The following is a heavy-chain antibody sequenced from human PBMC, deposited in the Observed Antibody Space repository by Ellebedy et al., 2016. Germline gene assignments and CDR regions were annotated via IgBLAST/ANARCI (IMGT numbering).Heavy chain of an antibody. V-gene: IGHV1-2*02. D-gene: IGHD2-2*02. J-gene: IGHJ4*02. CDR1: GYTFTGYY. Sequence: ASVKVSXXASGYTFTGYYMHWVRQAPGQGLEWMGWINPNSGGTNYAQKFQGRVTMTRDTSISTAYMDLSRLTSDDTAVYYCARIKPEYQLLYAALDYWGQGTLVTVSS. CDR3: ARIKPEYQLLYAALDY. CDR2: INPNSGGT.